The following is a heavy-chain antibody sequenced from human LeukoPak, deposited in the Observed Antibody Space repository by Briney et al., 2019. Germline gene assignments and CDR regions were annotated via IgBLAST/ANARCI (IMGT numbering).Heavy chain of an antibody. V-gene: IGHV3-21*06. CDR3: ARDEEGYGYHH. Sequence: GGSLRLSCAASGFTFSSDSMNWVRQAPGKGLEWVSSISSSSSYIDYADSVQGRFTISRGNAGNSLYLQMNSLRAEDTAVYYCARDEEGYGYHHWGQGTLVTVSS. CDR2: ISSSSSYI. J-gene: IGHJ4*02. D-gene: IGHD5-18*01. CDR1: GFTFSSDS.